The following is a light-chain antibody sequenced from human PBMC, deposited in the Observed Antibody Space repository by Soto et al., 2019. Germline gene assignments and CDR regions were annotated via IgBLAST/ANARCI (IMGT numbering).Light chain of an antibody. V-gene: IGLV2-23*01. J-gene: IGLJ3*02. Sequence: QSALTQPASVSGSPGQSITISCTGTSSDVGSYNHVSWYQQYPGKAPKLMIYEGSKRPSGVSNRFSGSKSGNTASLTISGLQAEDEADYYCCSYAGSSTWVFGGGTKLTV. CDR2: EGS. CDR1: SSDVGSYNH. CDR3: CSYAGSSTWV.